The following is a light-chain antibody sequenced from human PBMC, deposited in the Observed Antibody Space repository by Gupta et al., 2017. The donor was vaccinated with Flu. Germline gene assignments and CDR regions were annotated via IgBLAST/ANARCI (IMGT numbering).Light chain of an antibody. Sequence: IVLTQSPATLSLSPGERATLSCRASQSVISHLAWYKQKPGQAPRLLIYAASNRATGVPARFSGSGDGTDVTLTISSREPEDVEVYYCQKRISGPLLFSFGPGTKVEIK. V-gene: IGKV3-11*01. J-gene: IGKJ3*01. CDR1: QSVISH. CDR3: QKRISGPLLFS. CDR2: AAS.